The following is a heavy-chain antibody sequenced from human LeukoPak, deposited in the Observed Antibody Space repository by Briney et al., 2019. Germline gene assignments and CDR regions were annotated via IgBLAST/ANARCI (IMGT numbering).Heavy chain of an antibody. CDR1: GFTFSRYA. V-gene: IGHV3-30-3*01. CDR3: AKDRGGYFDY. J-gene: IGHJ4*02. CDR2: ISYDGSDK. D-gene: IGHD2-15*01. Sequence: GRSLRLSCAASGFTFSRYAMHWVRQAPGKGLEWVAVISYDGSDKYYADSVKGRFTISRDNSKNTLYLQLNSLRAEDTAVYYCAKDRGGYFDYWGQGTLVTVSS.